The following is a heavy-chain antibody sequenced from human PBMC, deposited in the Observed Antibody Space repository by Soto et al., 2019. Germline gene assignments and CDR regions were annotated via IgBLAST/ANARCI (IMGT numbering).Heavy chain of an antibody. V-gene: IGHV1-18*01. CDR2: ISAYNGNT. CDR1: GYTFTSYG. D-gene: IGHD4-17*01. CDR3: ARDLDDYGDYVSFDY. J-gene: IGHJ4*02. Sequence: QVQLVQSGAEVKKPGASVKVSCKASGYTFTSYGISWVRQAPGQGLEWMGWISAYNGNTNYAQKLKGRVTMTTDTSTSTTHMELRSLRPDDTAVYYCARDLDDYGDYVSFDYWGQGTLVTVSS.